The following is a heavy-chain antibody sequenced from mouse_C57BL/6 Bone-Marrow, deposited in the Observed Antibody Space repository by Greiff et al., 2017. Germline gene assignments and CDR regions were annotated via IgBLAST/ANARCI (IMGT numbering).Heavy chain of an antibody. Sequence: QVHVKQPGAELVKPGASVKVSCKASGYTFTSYWMHWVKQRPGQGLEWIGRIHPSDSDTNYNQKFKGKATLTVDKSSSTAYMQLSSLTSEDSAVYYCAIHLNAMDYWGQGTSVTVSS. CDR1: GYTFTSYW. J-gene: IGHJ4*01. V-gene: IGHV1-74*01. CDR2: IHPSDSDT. CDR3: AIHLNAMDY.